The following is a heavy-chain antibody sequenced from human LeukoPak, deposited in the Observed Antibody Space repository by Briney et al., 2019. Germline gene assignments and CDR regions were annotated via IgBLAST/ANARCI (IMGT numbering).Heavy chain of an antibody. D-gene: IGHD3-10*01. CDR2: ISYDGSNK. J-gene: IGHJ6*02. V-gene: IGHV3-30-3*01. CDR1: GFTFSSYA. Sequence: GGSLRLSCAASGFTFSSYAMHWVRQAPGKGLEWVAVISYDGSNKYYADSVKGRFTISRDNSKNTLYLQMNSLRAEDTAVYYCARTGVRGVRYYYGMDVWGQGTTVTVSS. CDR3: ARTGVRGVRYYYGMDV.